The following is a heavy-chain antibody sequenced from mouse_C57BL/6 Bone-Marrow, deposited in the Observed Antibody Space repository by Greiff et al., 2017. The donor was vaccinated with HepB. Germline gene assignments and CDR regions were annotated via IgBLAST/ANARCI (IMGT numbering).Heavy chain of an antibody. D-gene: IGHD1-1*01. V-gene: IGHV1-82*01. J-gene: IGHJ2*01. Sequence: QVQLQQSGPELVKPGASVKISCKASGYAFNSSWMNWVKQRPGKGLEWIGRIYPGDGDTNYNGKFKGKATLTADKSSSTAYMQLSSLTSEDSAVYFCASLIYYYGSSYDYFDYWGQGTTLTVSS. CDR1: GYAFNSSW. CDR3: ASLIYYYGSSYDYFDY. CDR2: IYPGDGDT.